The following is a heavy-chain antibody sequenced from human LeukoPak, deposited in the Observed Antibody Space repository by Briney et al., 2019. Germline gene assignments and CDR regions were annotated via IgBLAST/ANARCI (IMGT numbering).Heavy chain of an antibody. D-gene: IGHD3/OR15-3a*01. CDR3: VKWTGYGMN. V-gene: IGHV3-23*01. CDR1: GFTFSGQS. CDR2: ISGSGDNT. Sequence: GGSLRLSCAASGFTFSGQSMTWVRQAPGKGLEWVSGISGSGDNTYYGDSVKGRFTISRDNSKSTMYLQMNSLRVEDTAVYYCVKWTGYGMNWGQGTLVTVSS. J-gene: IGHJ4*02.